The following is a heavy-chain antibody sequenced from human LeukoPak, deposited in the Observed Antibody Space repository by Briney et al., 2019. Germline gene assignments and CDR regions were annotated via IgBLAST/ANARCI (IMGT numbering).Heavy chain of an antibody. V-gene: IGHV3-64D*09. CDR2: ISRNGGST. J-gene: IGHJ4*02. Sequence: QAGGSLILSCAASGLTFSSYGMHWVRRAPGKGLEYVAAISRNGGSTYYADSVKGRFTISRDNSKNTLYLQMSSLRAEDTAVYLCVKDLRSDFMGVLSRYLSYWGQGTLVTVSS. CDR3: VKDLRSDFMGVLSRYLSY. CDR1: GLTFSSYG. D-gene: IGHD2/OR15-2a*01.